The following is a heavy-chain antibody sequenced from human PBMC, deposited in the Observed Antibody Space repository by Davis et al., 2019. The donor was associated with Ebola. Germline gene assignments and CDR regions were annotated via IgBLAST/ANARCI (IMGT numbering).Heavy chain of an antibody. CDR3: ARGTYTSSWYYFDY. CDR2: ISAYNGNT. CDR1: GYTFTGYY. V-gene: IGHV1-18*04. J-gene: IGHJ4*02. D-gene: IGHD6-13*01. Sequence: ASVKVSCKASGYTFTGYYMHWVRQAPGQGLEWLGWISAYNGNTNYAQKLQGRLTMTTDTSTSTAYMELRNLISDDTAVYYCARGTYTSSWYYFDYWGQGTLVTVSS.